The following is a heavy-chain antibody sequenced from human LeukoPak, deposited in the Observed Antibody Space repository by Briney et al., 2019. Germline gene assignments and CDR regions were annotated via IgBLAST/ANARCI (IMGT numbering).Heavy chain of an antibody. D-gene: IGHD6-6*01. V-gene: IGHV4-39*01. Sequence: SETLSLTCIVSGDSVNRHPYYWGWIRQPPGKGLEWIGSIFYTGQTFYNPSLKSRVTIFIDASKHQFSLQLTSVTVADTALYFCAGPHAAARFASWGQGALASVSS. J-gene: IGHJ4*02. CDR3: AGPHAAARFAS. CDR1: GDSVNRHPYY. CDR2: IFYTGQT.